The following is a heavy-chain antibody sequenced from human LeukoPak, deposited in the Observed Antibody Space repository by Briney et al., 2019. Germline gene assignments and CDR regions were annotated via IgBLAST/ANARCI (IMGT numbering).Heavy chain of an antibody. Sequence: ASVKVSCKASGYTFTSYDMHWVRQAPGQGLEWMGIINPSGGSTSYAQKFQGRVTMTRDTSTSTVYMELSSLRSEDTAVYYCARLGRPFVVVPAASRGTTKPDLRGRDYWGQGTLVTVSS. V-gene: IGHV1-46*01. CDR3: ARLGRPFVVVPAASRGTTKPDLRGRDY. CDR2: INPSGGST. CDR1: GYTFTSYD. D-gene: IGHD2-2*01. J-gene: IGHJ4*02.